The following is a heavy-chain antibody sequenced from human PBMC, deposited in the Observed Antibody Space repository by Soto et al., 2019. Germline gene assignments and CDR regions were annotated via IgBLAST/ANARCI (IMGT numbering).Heavy chain of an antibody. J-gene: IGHJ4*02. D-gene: IGHD3-9*01. Sequence: SETLSLTCTVSGGSISSGGYYWSWIRQHPGKGLEWIGYIYYSGSTYYNPSLKSRVTISVDTSKNQFSLKLSSVAAADTAVYYCARVGPLRYFATVVYWGQATLVTVYS. CDR2: IYYSGST. CDR1: GGSISSGGYY. CDR3: ARVGPLRYFATVVY. V-gene: IGHV4-31*03.